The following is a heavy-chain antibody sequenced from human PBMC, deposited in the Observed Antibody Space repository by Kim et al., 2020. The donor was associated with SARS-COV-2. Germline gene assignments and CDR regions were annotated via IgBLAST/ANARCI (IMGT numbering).Heavy chain of an antibody. J-gene: IGHJ6*02. CDR3: ARVQTSMVTLPIYYYYGMDV. CDR1: GGSISSYY. V-gene: IGHV4-59*13. CDR2: IYYSGST. Sequence: SQTLSLTCTVSGGSISSYYWSWIRQPPGKGLEWIGYIYYSGSTNYNPSLKSRVTISVDTSKNQFSLKLSSVTAADTAVYYCARVQTSMVTLPIYYYYGMDVWGQGTTVTVSS. D-gene: IGHD5-18*01.